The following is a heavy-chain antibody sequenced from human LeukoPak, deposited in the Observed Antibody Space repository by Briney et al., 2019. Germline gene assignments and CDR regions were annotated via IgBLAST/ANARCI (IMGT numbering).Heavy chain of an antibody. Sequence: ASVKVSCKASGYTFTGYYMHWVRQAPGQGPEWMGWINPNSGGTNYAQKFQGRVTMTRDTSISTAYVELSRLRSDDTAVYYCARDPSSGSFYYYYYMDVWGKGTTVTVSS. D-gene: IGHD6-19*01. CDR2: INPNSGGT. CDR3: ARDPSSGSFYYYYYMDV. CDR1: GYTFTGYY. V-gene: IGHV1-2*02. J-gene: IGHJ6*03.